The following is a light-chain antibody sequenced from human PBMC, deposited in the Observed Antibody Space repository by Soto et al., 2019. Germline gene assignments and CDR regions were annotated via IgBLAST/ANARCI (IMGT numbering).Light chain of an antibody. V-gene: IGKV1-5*03. CDR1: QSIETW. CDR3: HQYSRWQGT. Sequence: DIQLTQSPSTLSASVGDRVTITSRASQSIETWLAWYQQKPGKAPKLQIFKASNLESGVPSRFSGSGSETEFTLTISSLQPDDFATYYCHQYSRWQGTFGQGTKVEI. J-gene: IGKJ1*01. CDR2: KAS.